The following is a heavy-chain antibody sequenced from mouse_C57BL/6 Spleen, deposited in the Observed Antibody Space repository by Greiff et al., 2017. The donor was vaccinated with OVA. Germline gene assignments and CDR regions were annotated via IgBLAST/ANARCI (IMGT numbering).Heavy chain of an antibody. CDR3: ARGGSYIDD. V-gene: IGHV1-69*01. D-gene: IGHD6-1*01. CDR1: GYTFTSYW. J-gene: IGHJ2*01. CDR2: IDPSDSYT. Sequence: QVQLQQPGAELVMPGASVKLSCKASGYTFTSYWMHWVKQRPGQGLEWIGEIDPSDSYTNYNQKFKGKSTLTVDKSSSTAYMQLSSLTSEDSAVYYCARGGSYIDDWGQGTTLTVSS.